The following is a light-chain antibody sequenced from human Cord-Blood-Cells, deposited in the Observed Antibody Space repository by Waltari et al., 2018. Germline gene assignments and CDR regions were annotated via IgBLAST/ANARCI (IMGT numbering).Light chain of an antibody. Sequence: DIQITQSPSTVSASVGDRVTITCRASQSISSWLAWYQQKPGKAPKLLIYDASSLESGVPSRFSGSGSGTEFTLTISSLQPDDFTTYYCQQYSSYYTFGQGTKLEIK. CDR2: DAS. CDR1: QSISSW. CDR3: QQYSSYYT. J-gene: IGKJ2*01. V-gene: IGKV1-5*01.